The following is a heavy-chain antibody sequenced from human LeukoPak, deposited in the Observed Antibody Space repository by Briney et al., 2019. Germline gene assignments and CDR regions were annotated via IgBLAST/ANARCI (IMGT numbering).Heavy chain of an antibody. D-gene: IGHD2-2*02. J-gene: IGHJ6*02. V-gene: IGHV1-69*04. CDR2: FIPILGIA. Sequence: RASVKVSCKASGGSFSRNAIRWVRQAPGQGLEWMGRFIPILGIATYAQKFQGRVTITADRSTSAAYMELSSLRSEDTAVYYCARIQAVGVPVAIDAYYSYGMDVWGQGTAVTVSS. CDR3: ARIQAVGVPVAIDAYYSYGMDV. CDR1: GGSFSRNA.